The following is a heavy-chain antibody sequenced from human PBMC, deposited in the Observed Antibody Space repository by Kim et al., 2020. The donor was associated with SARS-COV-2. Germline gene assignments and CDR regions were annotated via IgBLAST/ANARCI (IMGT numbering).Heavy chain of an antibody. Sequence: SETLSLTCTVSGGSISSYYWSWIRQPPGKGLEWIGYIYYSGSTNYNPSLKSRVTISVDTSKNQFSLKLSSVTAADTAVYYCASSVGWSHFGYYYYGMDVWGQGTTVTVSS. CDR2: IYYSGST. CDR3: ASSVGWSHFGYYYYGMDV. CDR1: GGSISSYY. V-gene: IGHV4-59*01. D-gene: IGHD6-19*01. J-gene: IGHJ6*02.